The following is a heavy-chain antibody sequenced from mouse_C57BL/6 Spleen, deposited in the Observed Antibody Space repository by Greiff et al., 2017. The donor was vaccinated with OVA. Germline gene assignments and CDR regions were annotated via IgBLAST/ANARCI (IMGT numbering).Heavy chain of an antibody. V-gene: IGHV1-72*01. CDR2: IDPNSGGT. J-gene: IGHJ3*01. CDR1: GYTFTGYW. D-gene: IGHD2-5*01. CDR3: ARPTIVTMFAY. Sequence: QVHVKQPGAELVKPGASVKLSCKASGYTFTGYWMHWVKQRPGRGLEWIGRIDPNSGGTKYTAKFKSKATLTVDKPSSTAYMQLSSLTSEDSAVYYCARPTIVTMFAYWGQGTLVTVAA.